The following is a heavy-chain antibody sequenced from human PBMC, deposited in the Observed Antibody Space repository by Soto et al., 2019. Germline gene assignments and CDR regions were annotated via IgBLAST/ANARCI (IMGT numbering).Heavy chain of an antibody. CDR1: GYTFTTHG. Sequence: QVQLVQSGAEVKKPGASVKGSCKASGYTFTTHGISWVRQVPGQGLEWMGWVRGDNGHTNYAQSLQGRVTMTTDTSTNTAYMELRSLRSDDTAVYYCARDLGYCRSGTCSREWFDPWGQGTLVTVSS. CDR2: VRGDNGHT. D-gene: IGHD2-15*01. V-gene: IGHV1-18*01. CDR3: ARDLGYCRSGTCSREWFDP. J-gene: IGHJ5*02.